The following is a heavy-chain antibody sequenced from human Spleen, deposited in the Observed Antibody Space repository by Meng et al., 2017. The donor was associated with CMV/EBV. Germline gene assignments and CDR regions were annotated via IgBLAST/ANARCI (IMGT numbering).Heavy chain of an antibody. Sequence: SETLSLTCTVSGGSISSSSYYWGWIRQPPGKGLEWIGSIYYSGSTYYNASLKSRVTISVDTSKNQFSLKLSSVTAADTAVYYCARITFGGVINYGMDVWGQGTTVTVSS. J-gene: IGHJ6*02. CDR2: IYYSGST. CDR3: ARITFGGVINYGMDV. D-gene: IGHD3-16*02. CDR1: GGSISSSSYY. V-gene: IGHV4-39*07.